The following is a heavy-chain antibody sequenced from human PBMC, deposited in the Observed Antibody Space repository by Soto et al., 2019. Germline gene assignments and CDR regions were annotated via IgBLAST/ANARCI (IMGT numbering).Heavy chain of an antibody. CDR3: ARVAARGSAQHYSYVMDV. V-gene: IGHV4-31*03. J-gene: IGHJ6*02. D-gene: IGHD6-6*01. CDR2: VHYSGST. CDR1: GGPISSGYYY. Sequence: SETLSLTCTVSGGPISSGYYYWSWIRQHPGKGLEWIGYVHYSGSTNYNPALKSRITISVDTSKNQFSLKLSSVTAADTAVFYCARVAARGSAQHYSYVMDVWGQGTPVTVSS.